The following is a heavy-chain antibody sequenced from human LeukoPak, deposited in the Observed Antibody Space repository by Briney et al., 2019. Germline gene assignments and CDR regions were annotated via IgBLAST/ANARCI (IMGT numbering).Heavy chain of an antibody. D-gene: IGHD3-10*01. CDR2: IYHSGST. CDR1: GYSISSGYY. V-gene: IGHV4-38-2*02. J-gene: IGHJ4*02. CDR3: ARGVRYYGSGSYYNVRFNPFDY. Sequence: SSETLSLTCTVSGYSISSGYYWGWIRQPPGKGLEWIGSIYHSGSTYYNPSLKSRVTISVDTSKNQFSLKLSSVTAADTAVYYCARGVRYYGSGSYYNVRFNPFDYWGQGTLVTVSS.